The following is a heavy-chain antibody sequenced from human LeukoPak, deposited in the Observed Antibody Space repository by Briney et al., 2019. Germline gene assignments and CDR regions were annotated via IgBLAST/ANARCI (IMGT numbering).Heavy chain of an antibody. CDR2: IYYSGST. Sequence: PSETLSLTCTVSAGAITSYYWSWIRQPPGKGLEWIGYIYYSGSTNYNPSLKSRVTISVDTSKNQFSLKLSSVTAADTAVYYCARLKRLYYFDYWGQGTLVTVSS. J-gene: IGHJ4*02. V-gene: IGHV4-59*08. CDR3: ARLKRLYYFDY. CDR1: AGAITSYY. D-gene: IGHD1-1*01.